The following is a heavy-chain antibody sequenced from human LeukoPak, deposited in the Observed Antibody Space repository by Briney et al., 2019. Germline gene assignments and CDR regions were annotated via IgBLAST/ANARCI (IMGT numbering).Heavy chain of an antibody. V-gene: IGHV3-30*18. Sequence: PGRSLRLSCAASGFTFSSYGMHWVRQAPGKGLEWVAVISYDGSNKYYADSVKGRFTISRDNSKNTLYLQMNSLRAEDTAVYYCAKAGYYVNYYYGGRLGPRDHGHRLL. CDR3: AKAGYYVNYYYGGR. J-gene: IGHJ6*02. CDR1: GFTFSSYG. CDR2: ISYDGSNK. D-gene: IGHD3-3*01.